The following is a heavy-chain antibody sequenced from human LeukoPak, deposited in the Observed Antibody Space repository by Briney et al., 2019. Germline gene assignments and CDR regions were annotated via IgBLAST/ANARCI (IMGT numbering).Heavy chain of an antibody. D-gene: IGHD6-6*01. CDR3: GKSQWIGIAAPFDP. Sequence: GGSLRLSCAASGFTFDDYAMHWIRQAPGKGLEWVGLISGYGGSIYYADSVKGRFTISRDNKKNSLYLQMNSLRFEDSAFYYCGKSQWIGIAAPFDPWGQGTLVTVSS. CDR2: ISGYGGSI. CDR1: GFTFDDYA. V-gene: IGHV3-43*02. J-gene: IGHJ5*02.